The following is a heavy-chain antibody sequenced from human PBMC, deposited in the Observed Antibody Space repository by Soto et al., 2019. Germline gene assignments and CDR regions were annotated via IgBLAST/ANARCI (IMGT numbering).Heavy chain of an antibody. CDR3: IKSGVGTAFLDY. Sequence: EVQLVESGGGLVQPGGSLRLSCAVSGLTFSDHYMDWVRQAPGKGLEWVGRSRNKANSYSTEYAASVKGRFIISRDDSKKSVYLQMDSLTTEDTAVYYCIKSGVGTAFLDYWGQGTLVAVSS. V-gene: IGHV3-72*01. D-gene: IGHD3-3*01. CDR1: GLTFSDHY. J-gene: IGHJ4*02. CDR2: SRNKANSYST.